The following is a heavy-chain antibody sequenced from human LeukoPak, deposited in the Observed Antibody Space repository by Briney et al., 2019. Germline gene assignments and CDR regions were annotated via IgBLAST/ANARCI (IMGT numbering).Heavy chain of an antibody. CDR3: AKDTCSSTSCLYYYYYMDV. V-gene: IGHV3-53*01. Sequence: PGGSLRLSCAASGFTVSSNYMSWVRQAPGKGLEWVSVIYSGGSTYYADSVKGRFTISRDNSKNTLYLQMNSLRAEDTAVYYCAKDTCSSTSCLYYYYYMDVWGKGTTVTVSS. CDR2: IYSGGST. CDR1: GFTVSSNY. J-gene: IGHJ6*03. D-gene: IGHD2-2*01.